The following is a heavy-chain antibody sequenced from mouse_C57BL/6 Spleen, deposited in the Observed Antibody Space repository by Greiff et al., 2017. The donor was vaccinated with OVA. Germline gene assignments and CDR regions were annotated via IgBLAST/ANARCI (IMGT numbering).Heavy chain of an antibody. J-gene: IGHJ2*01. Sequence: QVQLQQSGAELVRPGASVTLSCKASGYTFTDYEMHWVKQTPVHGLEWIGAIDPETGGTAYNQKFKGKAILTADKSSSTAYMELRSLTSEDSAVYYCTRWSSGPLDYWGQGTTLTVSS. V-gene: IGHV1-15*01. CDR2: IDPETGGT. CDR3: TRWSSGPLDY. D-gene: IGHD3-2*02. CDR1: GYTFTDYE.